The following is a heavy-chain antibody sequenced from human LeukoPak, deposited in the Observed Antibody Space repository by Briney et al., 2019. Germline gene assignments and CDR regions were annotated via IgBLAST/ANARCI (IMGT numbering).Heavy chain of an antibody. J-gene: IGHJ3*02. D-gene: IGHD6-19*01. Sequence: PGRSLRLSCAASGFTFSSYAMHWVRQAPGKGLEWVAVISYDGSNKYYADSVKGRFTISRDNSKNTLYLQMNSLRAEDTAVYYCARDRSSGWYRRGGDAFDIWGQGTMVTVSS. CDR1: GFTFSSYA. CDR2: ISYDGSNK. V-gene: IGHV3-30-3*01. CDR3: ARDRSSGWYRRGGDAFDI.